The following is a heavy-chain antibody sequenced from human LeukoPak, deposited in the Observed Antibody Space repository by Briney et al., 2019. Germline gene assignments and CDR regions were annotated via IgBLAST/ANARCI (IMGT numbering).Heavy chain of an antibody. CDR1: GGSISSYY. D-gene: IGHD1-26*01. CDR2: IYYSGST. CDR3: ARHRKIEELDY. V-gene: IGHV4-59*08. J-gene: IGHJ4*02. Sequence: SETLSLTCTVSGGSISSYYWSWIRQPPGKGLEWIGYIYYSGSTNYNPSLKSRVTISVDTSKNQFSLKLSSVTAADTAVYYCARHRKIEELDYWGQGTLVTVSS.